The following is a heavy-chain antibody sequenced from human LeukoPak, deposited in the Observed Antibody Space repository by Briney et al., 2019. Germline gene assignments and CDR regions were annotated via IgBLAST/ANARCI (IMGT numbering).Heavy chain of an antibody. CDR2: IYYIGIT. CDR1: GGSVSSYY. Sequence: SETLSLTCTVSGGSVSSYYWGWIRQPPGKGLEYIGYIYYIGITNYNPSLKSRVTISVDTSKNQFSLELSSVTAADTAIYYCARESFRAFDIWGQGTLVTVSS. V-gene: IGHV4-59*02. D-gene: IGHD1-26*01. J-gene: IGHJ3*02. CDR3: ARESFRAFDI.